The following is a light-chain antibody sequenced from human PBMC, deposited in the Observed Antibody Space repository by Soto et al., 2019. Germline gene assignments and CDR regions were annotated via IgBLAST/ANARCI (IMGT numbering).Light chain of an antibody. Sequence: QSALTQPASVSGSPGQSITISCTGTSSDVGGYNYVSWYQQHPGKAPKVIIYEVTHRPSGVSSRFSGSRSVNTASLTISGPQAEDGADYYCSSWTGDSTQVFGSGPKLTV. CDR2: EVT. V-gene: IGLV2-14*01. CDR1: SSDVGGYNY. J-gene: IGLJ1*01. CDR3: SSWTGDSTQV.